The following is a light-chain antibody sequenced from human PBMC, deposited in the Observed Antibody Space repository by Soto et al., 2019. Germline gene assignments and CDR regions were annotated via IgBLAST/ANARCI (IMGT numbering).Light chain of an antibody. CDR3: QQYDRSPVT. CDR2: GAS. CDR1: QSLSSNY. V-gene: IGKV3-20*01. Sequence: ENVLTQSPGTLSLSPGERATLSCRASQSLSSNYLTWYQQKPGQAPRLLIYGASSRATDIPDRFSGSGSGTEFTLTISRLEPEDVAVDYCQQYDRSPVTFGQGTKLEIK. J-gene: IGKJ2*01.